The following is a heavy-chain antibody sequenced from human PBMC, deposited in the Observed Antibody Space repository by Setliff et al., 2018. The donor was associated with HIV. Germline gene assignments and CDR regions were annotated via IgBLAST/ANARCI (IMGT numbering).Heavy chain of an antibody. V-gene: IGHV4-59*11. D-gene: IGHD1-1*01. CDR1: GGSISSHY. Sequence: SETLSLTCTVSGGSISSHYWSWIRQPPGKGLEWIGYIYYSGSTSYNPSLTSRVTMSVDTSKNQFSLRLSSVTAADTAVYYCARTARGYTTIWYRNGLTYYNYMDVWGKGTKVTVSS. CDR3: ARTARGYTTIWYRNGLTYYNYMDV. J-gene: IGHJ6*03. CDR2: IYYSGST.